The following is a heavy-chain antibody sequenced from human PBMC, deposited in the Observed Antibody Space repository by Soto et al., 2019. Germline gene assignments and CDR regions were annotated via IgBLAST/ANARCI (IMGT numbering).Heavy chain of an antibody. CDR2: ISYDGSNK. J-gene: IGHJ6*02. V-gene: IGHV3-30-3*01. Sequence: QVQLVESGGGVVQPGRSLRLSCAASGFTFSSYAMHWVRQAPGKGLEWVAVISYDGSNKYYADSVKGRFTISRDNSKNTLYLQMNSLRAEDTAVYYCARQYSSSSSYYYGMDVWGQGTTVTVSS. CDR1: GFTFSSYA. D-gene: IGHD6-6*01. CDR3: ARQYSSSSSYYYGMDV.